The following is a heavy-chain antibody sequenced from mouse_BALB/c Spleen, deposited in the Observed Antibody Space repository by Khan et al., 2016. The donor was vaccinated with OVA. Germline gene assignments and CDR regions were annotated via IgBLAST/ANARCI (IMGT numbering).Heavy chain of an antibody. D-gene: IGHD2-2*01. V-gene: IGHV1S81*02. CDR3: TRSGYGSFAY. Sequence: QVHVKQSGAELVKPGASVRLSCKASGYTFTSYYLYWVKQRPGQGLEWIGDINPSSGGTTFNEKFKSKATLTVDKSSSTAYIQLNSLTSEDSAVYYCTRSGYGSFAYWGQGTLVTVSA. J-gene: IGHJ3*01. CDR2: INPSSGGT. CDR1: GYTFTSYY.